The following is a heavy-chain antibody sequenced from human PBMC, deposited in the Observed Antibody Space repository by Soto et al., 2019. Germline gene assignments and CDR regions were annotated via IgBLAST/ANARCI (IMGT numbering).Heavy chain of an antibody. CDR2: IYYSGST. V-gene: IGHV4-30-4*01. CDR3: ARVRYSGYDAPFDY. CDR1: GGSISSGDYY. J-gene: IGHJ4*02. Sequence: QVQLQESGPGLVKPSQTLSLTCTVSGGSISSGDYYWRWIRQPPGKGLEWIGYIYYSGSTYYNQSLKSRVTISVDTSKNQCSLTLSSVTAADTAVYYCARVRYSGYDAPFDYWGQGTLVTVSS. D-gene: IGHD5-12*01.